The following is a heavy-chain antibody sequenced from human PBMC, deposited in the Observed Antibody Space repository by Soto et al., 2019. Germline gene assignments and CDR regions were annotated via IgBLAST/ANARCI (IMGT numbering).Heavy chain of an antibody. Sequence: QVQLVQSGAEVKKPGSSVKVSCKASGGTFSNYVLSWVRQAPGQGLEWMGRIIPFLNISSFAQKFQGRFTITADESTSTAYMELSSPRSEDSALCYCANIVVTIRDYQYYSGMDGWGQGTAVTVSS. CDR2: IIPFLNIS. J-gene: IGHJ6*02. CDR1: GGTFSNYV. CDR3: ANIVVTIRDYQYYSGMDG. V-gene: IGHV1-69*02. D-gene: IGHD2-21*01.